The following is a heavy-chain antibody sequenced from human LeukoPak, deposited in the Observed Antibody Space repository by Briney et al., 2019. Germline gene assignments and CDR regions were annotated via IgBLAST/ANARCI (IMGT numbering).Heavy chain of an antibody. Sequence: PGGSLRLSCAASGFTFSGYAMSWVRQAPGKGLEWVSAISGSGGSTYYADSVKGRFTISRDNSKNTLYLQMNSLRAEDTAVYYCAKDPSRITIFRGFPHFDYWGQGTLVTVSS. CDR2: ISGSGGST. CDR3: AKDPSRITIFRGFPHFDY. CDR1: GFTFSGYA. D-gene: IGHD3-9*01. J-gene: IGHJ4*02. V-gene: IGHV3-23*01.